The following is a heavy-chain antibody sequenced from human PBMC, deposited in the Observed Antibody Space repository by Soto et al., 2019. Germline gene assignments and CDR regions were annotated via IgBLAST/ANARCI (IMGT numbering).Heavy chain of an antibody. D-gene: IGHD3-22*01. J-gene: IGHJ5*02. CDR3: ARDRGPSSGYYPYWLDP. CDR2: IIPIFGTA. V-gene: IGHV1-69*12. CDR1: GGTFSSYA. Sequence: QVQLVQSGAEVKKPGSSVKVSCKASGGTFSSYAITWVRQAPGQGLEWMGGIIPIFGTANYAQKFQGRVTITADESTSTAYMELSSLRSEDTALYYCARDRGPSSGYYPYWLDPWGQGTLVTVSS.